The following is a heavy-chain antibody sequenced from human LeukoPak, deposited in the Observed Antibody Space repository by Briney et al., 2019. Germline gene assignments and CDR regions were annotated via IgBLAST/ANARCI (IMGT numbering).Heavy chain of an antibody. CDR2: IKSDGSGI. D-gene: IGHD1/OR15-1a*01. Sequence: GGSLRLSCAVSGYPFSNSWMYWVRQAPGKGLEGVANIKSDGSGISYVDSVKGRFIISRDNARNSLYLQMNSLRVEDTAVYFCAGGNSMDVWGKGTAVTVSS. V-gene: IGHV3-7*03. CDR3: AGGNSMDV. J-gene: IGHJ6*04. CDR1: GYPFSNSW.